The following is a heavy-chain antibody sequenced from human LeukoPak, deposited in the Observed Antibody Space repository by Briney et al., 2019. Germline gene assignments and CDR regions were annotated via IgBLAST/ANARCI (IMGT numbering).Heavy chain of an antibody. CDR2: ISSSGSTI. D-gene: IGHD1-26*01. CDR3: ARARRWELLADP. J-gene: IGHJ5*02. Sequence: GSLRFSCAASGFTFSDYYMSWIRQAPGKGLEWVSYISSSGSTIYYADSVKGRFTISRDNAKNSLYLQVNSLRAEDTAVYYCARARRWELLADPWGQGTLVTVSP. CDR1: GFTFSDYY. V-gene: IGHV3-11*01.